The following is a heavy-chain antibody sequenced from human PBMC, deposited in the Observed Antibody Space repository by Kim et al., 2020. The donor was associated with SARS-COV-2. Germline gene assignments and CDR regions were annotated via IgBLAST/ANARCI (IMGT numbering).Heavy chain of an antibody. CDR3: ARGQTWLQFWI. J-gene: IGHJ4*02. D-gene: IGHD5-12*01. Sequence: TYYLDSVKGRFTISRDNVNNSLFLQMNSLRAEDTAVYYCARGQTWLQFWIRGQGTLVTVSS. V-gene: IGHV3-7*03. CDR2: T.